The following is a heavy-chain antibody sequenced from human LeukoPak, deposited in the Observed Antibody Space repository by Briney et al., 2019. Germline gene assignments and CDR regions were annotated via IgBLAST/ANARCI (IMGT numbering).Heavy chain of an antibody. CDR2: IYYSGST. V-gene: IGHV4-39*07. Sequence: SETLSLICTVSGGSISRSSYYWGWIRQPPGKALEWIGRIYYSGSTYYNPSLKSRVTISVDTSKKQFSMKLSSVTAADTAVYYCARDRGEYCSSNSCSDYWGQGTLVIVSS. CDR1: GGSISRSSYY. CDR3: ARDRGEYCSSNSCSDY. D-gene: IGHD2-2*01. J-gene: IGHJ4*02.